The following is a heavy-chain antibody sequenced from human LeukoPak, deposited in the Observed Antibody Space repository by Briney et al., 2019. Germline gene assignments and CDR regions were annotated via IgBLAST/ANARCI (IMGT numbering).Heavy chain of an antibody. Sequence: SETLSLTCAVYGGSFSGYYWNWIRQPPGKGLEWIGEINHSGSTSYNPSFKSRVTISVDTSKNQFSLKLSSVTAADTAVDYCARVYLANDAFDVWVHGTMVTVSS. CDR2: INHSGST. D-gene: IGHD2/OR15-2a*01. V-gene: IGHV4-34*01. CDR1: GGSFSGYY. J-gene: IGHJ3*01. CDR3: ARVYLANDAFDV.